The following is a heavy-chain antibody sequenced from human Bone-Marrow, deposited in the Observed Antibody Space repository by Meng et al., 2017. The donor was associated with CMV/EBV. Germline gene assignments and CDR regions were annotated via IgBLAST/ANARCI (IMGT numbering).Heavy chain of an antibody. CDR2: INWNGGST. J-gene: IGHJ4*02. D-gene: IGHD2-2*03. Sequence: GESLKISCAASGFTFSSYSMSWVRQAPGKGLEWVSGINWNGGSTGYADSVKGRFTISRDNAKNSLYLQMNSLRAEDTAVYYCASRLGYCSSTSCFDYWGQGMLVTVSS. V-gene: IGHV3-20*04. CDR1: GFTFSSYS. CDR3: ASRLGYCSSTSCFDY.